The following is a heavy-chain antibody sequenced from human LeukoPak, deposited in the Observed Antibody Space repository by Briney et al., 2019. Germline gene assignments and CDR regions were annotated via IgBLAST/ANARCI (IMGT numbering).Heavy chain of an antibody. CDR1: GGSINSVGYY. J-gene: IGHJ4*02. V-gene: IGHV4-31*03. CDR3: ATLRGASTAVFDS. CDR2: IYFNGNT. Sequence: PSETLSLTCTVSGGSINSVGYYWSWIRQHPGKGLEWIGYIYFNGNTYYNPSLKSRVTISVDTSKNQFSLKLSSVTAADTALYYCATLRGASTAVFDSWGQGTLVTVSS. D-gene: IGHD2-21*02.